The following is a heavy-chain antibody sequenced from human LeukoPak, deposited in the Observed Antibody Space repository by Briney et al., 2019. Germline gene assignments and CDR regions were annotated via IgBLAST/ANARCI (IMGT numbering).Heavy chain of an antibody. CDR1: GYTFTSYG. Sequence: GASVKVSCKASGYTFTSYGISWVRQAPGQGLEWMGWISAYNGNTNYAQKLQGRVTMTTDTSATTADMEVSRLNFEDSAVYYCARLSSTSIWLLDYWGLGTLVTVSS. J-gene: IGHJ4*02. CDR3: ARLSSTSIWLLDY. D-gene: IGHD3-16*02. V-gene: IGHV1-18*01. CDR2: ISAYNGNT.